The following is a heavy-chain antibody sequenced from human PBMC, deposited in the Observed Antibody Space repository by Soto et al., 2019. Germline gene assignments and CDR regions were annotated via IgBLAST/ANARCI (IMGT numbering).Heavy chain of an antibody. J-gene: IGHJ6*02. CDR3: ASTMDV. V-gene: IGHV3-30-3*01. Sequence: QVQLVESGGGVVQPGRSLRLSCAASGFTFSSYAMHWVRQAPGKGLEWVAVISYDGSNKYYADSVKGRFTISRDNSKNTRYLQMNSLRAEDTAVYYCASTMDVWGQGTTVTVSS. CDR2: ISYDGSNK. CDR1: GFTFSSYA.